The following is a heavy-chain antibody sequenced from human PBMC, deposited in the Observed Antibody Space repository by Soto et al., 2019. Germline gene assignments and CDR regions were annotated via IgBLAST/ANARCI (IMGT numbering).Heavy chain of an antibody. CDR2: IIPIFGTA. CDR3: ATPNFTVTTEYWYFDL. Sequence: QVQLVQSGAEVKKPGSSVKVSCKASGGTFSSYAISWVRQAPGQGLEWMGGIIPIFGTANYAQKFQGRVTITADEATSTAYMELSSLRSEDTAVYYCATPNFTVTTEYWYFDLWGRGTLVTVSS. D-gene: IGHD4-17*01. CDR1: GGTFSSYA. V-gene: IGHV1-69*01. J-gene: IGHJ2*01.